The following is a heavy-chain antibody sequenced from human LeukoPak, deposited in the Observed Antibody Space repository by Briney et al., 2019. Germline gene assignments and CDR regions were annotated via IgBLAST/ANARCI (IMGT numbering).Heavy chain of an antibody. CDR1: GFTFSSYS. CDR2: IGISTSII. D-gene: IGHD3-22*01. V-gene: IGHV3-48*01. J-gene: IGHJ4*02. CDR3: AKAPYYYDSSGSNY. Sequence: GGSLRLSCAASGFTFSSYSMNWVRQAPGKGLEWLSYIGISTSIIYYADSVKGRFTISRDNSKNTLYLQMNSLRAEDTAVYYCAKAPYYYDSSGSNYWGQGTLVTVSS.